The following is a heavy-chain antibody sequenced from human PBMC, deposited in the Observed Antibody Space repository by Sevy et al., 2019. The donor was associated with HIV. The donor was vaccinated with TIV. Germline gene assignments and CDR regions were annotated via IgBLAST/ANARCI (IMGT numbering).Heavy chain of an antibody. CDR2: INPDSGGP. CDR3: VRDDRDGCFDY. J-gene: IGHJ4*02. V-gene: IGHV1-2*02. D-gene: IGHD6-19*01. Sequence: ASVNVSCKASGYTFTGYYMHWVRQAPGQGLQWMGWINPDSGGPNYAPKFQGRVTLTRDTSISTAYMELSRLKSDDTAVYYCVRDDRDGCFDYWGQGTLVTVSS. CDR1: GYTFTGYY.